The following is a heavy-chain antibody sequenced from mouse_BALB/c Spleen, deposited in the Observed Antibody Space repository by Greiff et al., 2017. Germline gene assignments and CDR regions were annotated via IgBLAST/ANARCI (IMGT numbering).Heavy chain of an antibody. J-gene: IGHJ3*01. CDR2: IYPGSGST. Sequence: LQQPGSELVRPGASVKLSCKASGYTFTSYWMHWVKQRPGQGLEWIGNIYPGSGSTNYDEKFKSKATLTVDTSSSTAYMQLSSLTSEDSAVYYCTRSGGNYVGFAYWGQGTLVTVSA. V-gene: IGHV1S22*01. D-gene: IGHD2-1*01. CDR3: TRSGGNYVGFAY. CDR1: GYTFTSYW.